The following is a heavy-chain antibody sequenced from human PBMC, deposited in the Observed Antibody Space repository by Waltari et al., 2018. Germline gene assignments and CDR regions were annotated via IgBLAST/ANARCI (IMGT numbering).Heavy chain of an antibody. V-gene: IGHV1-8*01. Sequence: QVQLVQSGAEVKKPGASVKVSCKASGYTFTSYDINWVRQATGQGLEWMGWMNPNSGNTGYAQKFQGRVTMTRNTSISTAYMELSSLRSEDTAVYYCARGGHITMIVVVIAEAFDIWGQGTMVTVSS. J-gene: IGHJ3*02. CDR2: MNPNSGNT. D-gene: IGHD3-22*01. CDR1: GYTFTSYD. CDR3: ARGGHITMIVVVIAEAFDI.